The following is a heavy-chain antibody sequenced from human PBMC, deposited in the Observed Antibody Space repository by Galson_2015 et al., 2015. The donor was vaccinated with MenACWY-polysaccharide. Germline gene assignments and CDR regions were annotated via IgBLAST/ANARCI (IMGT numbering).Heavy chain of an antibody. D-gene: IGHD3-22*01. CDR3: AREDYYDSSGYTWYFDL. CDR1: GFTVSSNY. V-gene: IGHV3-66*01. CDR2: LYSGGYT. Sequence: SLRLSCAASGFTVSSNYMSWVRQAPGKGLEWVSVLYSGGYTYYADSVKGRFTISRDHSKNTLYLQMNSLRAEDTAVYYCAREDYYDSSGYTWYFDLWGRGTLVTVSS. J-gene: IGHJ2*01.